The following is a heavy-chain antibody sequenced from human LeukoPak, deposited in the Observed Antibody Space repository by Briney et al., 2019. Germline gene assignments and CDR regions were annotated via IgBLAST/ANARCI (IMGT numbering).Heavy chain of an antibody. D-gene: IGHD2-15*01. CDR2: IYTDGST. V-gene: IGHV3-53*01. CDR1: GFTVSANY. Sequence: GGSLRLSCAASGFTVSANYMSWVRQAPGKGLEWVSVIYTDGSTYYEDSVKGRFTISRDSSKNTLHLQMNSLRAEDTAVYYCAGPFLGYCGGGGCYFGYWGQGTLVTVSS. J-gene: IGHJ4*02. CDR3: AGPFLGYCGGGGCYFGY.